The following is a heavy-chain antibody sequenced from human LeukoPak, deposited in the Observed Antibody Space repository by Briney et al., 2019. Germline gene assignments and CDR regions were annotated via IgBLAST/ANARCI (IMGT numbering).Heavy chain of an antibody. CDR2: IKQDGSEE. CDR1: GLSFSNYW. Sequence: AGGSLRLSCAASGLSFSNYWMTWVRQAPGKGLEWVATIKQDGSEEYYVESVKGRFTISRDNAKNSLYLQMNSLRAEDTAVYYCASPEWLPDSIDIWGQGTMVTVSS. V-gene: IGHV3-7*01. D-gene: IGHD3-3*01. J-gene: IGHJ3*02. CDR3: ASPEWLPDSIDI.